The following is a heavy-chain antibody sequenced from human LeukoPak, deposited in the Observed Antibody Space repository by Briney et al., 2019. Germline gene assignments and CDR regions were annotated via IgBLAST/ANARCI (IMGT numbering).Heavy chain of an antibody. J-gene: IGHJ6*03. CDR1: GFTFSTYA. V-gene: IGHV3-23*01. Sequence: GGSLRLSCAASGFTFSTYAMNWVRQAPGKGLEWISTISGSGGSTYYADSVKGRFTISRDNSKNTLYLQMNSLRAEDTAVYYCAKVGSSSWSVYYYYMDVWGKGTTVTVSS. CDR3: AKVGSSSWSVYYYYMDV. D-gene: IGHD6-13*01. CDR2: ISGSGGST.